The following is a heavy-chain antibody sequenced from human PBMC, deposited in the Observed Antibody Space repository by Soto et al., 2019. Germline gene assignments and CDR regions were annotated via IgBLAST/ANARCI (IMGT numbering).Heavy chain of an antibody. J-gene: IGHJ2*01. CDR1: GGSFSGFY. CDR3: ARMAGPWYFDL. Sequence: SETLSLTCAVHGGSFSGFYWTWIRQPPGKGLEWIGEINHSGSSNYNPPLKSRVTMSLDTSRNQFSLSLNSVTAADTAVYYCARMAGPWYFDLWGRGTLVT. CDR2: INHSGSS. V-gene: IGHV4-34*01.